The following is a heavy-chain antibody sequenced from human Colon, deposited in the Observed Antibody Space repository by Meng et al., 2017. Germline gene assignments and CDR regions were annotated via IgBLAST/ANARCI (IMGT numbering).Heavy chain of an antibody. CDR3: ARSGYHNGYDY. V-gene: IGHV3-30*07. Sequence: LVESGGGVCHAGRSLRLACSFSGFTFSDDALRWVRQAPGKGLEWVAIISYDGSKTYYRDSVKGRFTISRDNSKNTLDLQMNSLRAEDTAVYYCARSGYHNGYDYWGQGTLVTVSS. CDR2: ISYDGSKT. D-gene: IGHD6-25*01. CDR1: GFTFSDDA. J-gene: IGHJ4*02.